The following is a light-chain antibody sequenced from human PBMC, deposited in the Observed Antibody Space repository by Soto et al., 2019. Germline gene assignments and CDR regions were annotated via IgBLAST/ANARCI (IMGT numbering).Light chain of an antibody. CDR3: QQYNSYSWT. J-gene: IGKJ1*01. CDR2: DAS. CDR1: QSISSW. V-gene: IGKV1-5*01. Sequence: DIQMTQSPSTLSASVGDRVTITCRASQSISSWLAWYQQKPGKAPKLLIYDASSLESGVPSRFSGSGPGTEFTLTISSLQPDDFATYYCQQYNSYSWTFAQGTKVDIK.